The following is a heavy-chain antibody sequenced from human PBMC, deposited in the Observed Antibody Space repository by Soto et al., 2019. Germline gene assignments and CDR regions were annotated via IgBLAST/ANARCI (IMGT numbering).Heavy chain of an antibody. CDR3: ARGGGSGRMTGFDY. Sequence: QVQLQQSGPGLVKPSQTLSVTCAISGDSVSTNSAAWSWITQSPSRGLEWLGRTYYRSKWYYDYAVSVKSRITINADTSKNQFSLQLRSVTPEDTAVYYCARGGGSGRMTGFDYWGQGTLVTVSS. CDR2: TYYRSKWYY. D-gene: IGHD3-10*01. CDR1: GDSVSTNSAA. V-gene: IGHV6-1*01. J-gene: IGHJ4*02.